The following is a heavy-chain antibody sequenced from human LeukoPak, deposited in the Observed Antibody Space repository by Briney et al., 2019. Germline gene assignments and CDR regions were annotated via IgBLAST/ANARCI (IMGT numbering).Heavy chain of an antibody. CDR1: GGSISGGSYS. J-gene: IGHJ5*02. D-gene: IGHD3-10*01. CDR2: IYYSGST. Sequence: SETLSLTCTVSGGSISGGSYSWGWIRQSPGKGLEWIGSIYYSGSTYYNPSLKSRVSISIDTSKIHFSLKLSSVTAADTAVYYCVRHEQLLGASFDPWGQGTLVTVSS. V-gene: IGHV4-39*01. CDR3: VRHEQLLGASFDP.